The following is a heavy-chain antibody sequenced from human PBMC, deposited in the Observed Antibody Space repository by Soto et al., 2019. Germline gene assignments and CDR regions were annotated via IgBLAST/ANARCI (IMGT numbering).Heavy chain of an antibody. D-gene: IGHD6-19*01. CDR1: GACVSRISDA. V-gene: IGHV6-1*01. CDR2: TYYWSKWYY. CDR3: AREDSAGWST. Sequence: QPLPATYHMAGACVSRISDALQRITESASRGLEGLGRTYYWSKWYYEYALSVKSRININPDTSKNQFSLQLNSVTPDDTAVYYCAREDSAGWSTWGQGTLVTVSP. J-gene: IGHJ4*02.